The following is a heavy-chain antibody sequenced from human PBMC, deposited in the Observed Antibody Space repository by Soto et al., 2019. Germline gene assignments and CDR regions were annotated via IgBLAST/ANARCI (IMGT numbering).Heavy chain of an antibody. CDR2: ISSSSSYI. Sequence: EGQLVESGGCLVKPGGSLRLSCAASGFTFSSYSMNWVRQAPGKGLEWVSSISSSSSYIYYADSVKGRFTISRDNAKNSLYLQMNSLRAEDTAVYYCASTNSRSYYMDVWGKGTTVTVSS. CDR1: GFTFSSYS. V-gene: IGHV3-21*01. CDR3: ASTNSRSYYMDV. D-gene: IGHD6-13*01. J-gene: IGHJ6*03.